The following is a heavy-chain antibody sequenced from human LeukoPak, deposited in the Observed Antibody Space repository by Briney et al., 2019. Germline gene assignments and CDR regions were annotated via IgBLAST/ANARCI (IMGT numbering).Heavy chain of an antibody. CDR1: GFTFSSYA. CDR2: ISYDGSNK. D-gene: IGHD4-17*01. J-gene: IGHJ6*02. Sequence: GGSLRLSCAASGFTFSSYAMHWVRQAPGKGLEWVAVISYDGSNKYYADSVKGRFTISRDNSKNTLYLQMNSLRAEDTAVYYCARGAYGGYVDYYYYGMDVWGQGTTVTVSS. CDR3: ARGAYGGYVDYYYYGMDV. V-gene: IGHV3-30-3*01.